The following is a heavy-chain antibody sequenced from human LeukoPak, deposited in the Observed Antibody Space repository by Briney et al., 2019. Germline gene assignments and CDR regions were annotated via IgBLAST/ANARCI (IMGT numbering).Heavy chain of an antibody. CDR2: ISYSGST. CDR1: GGSIGSYY. J-gene: IGHJ5*02. CDR3: ARGGSGYALNWFDP. Sequence: PSETLSLTCTVSGGSIGSYYWSWIRQPPGKGLEWIGHISYSGSTNYYPSLKSRVTISVDTSKNQFSLKLSSVTAADTAVYYCARGGSGYALNWFDPWGQGTLVTVSS. V-gene: IGHV4-59*01. D-gene: IGHD5-12*01.